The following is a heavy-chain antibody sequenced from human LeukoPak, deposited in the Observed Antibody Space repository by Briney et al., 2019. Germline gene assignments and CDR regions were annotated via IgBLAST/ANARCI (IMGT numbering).Heavy chain of an antibody. D-gene: IGHD1-26*01. V-gene: IGHV4-34*01. CDR2: INHSGST. J-gene: IGHJ4*02. CDR3: ARKGYSGSYGTNY. Sequence: SETLSLTCAVYGGSFGGYYWSWIRQPPGKGLEWIGEINHSGSTNYNPSLKSRVTISVDTFKNQFSLKLSSVTAADTAVYYCARKGYSGSYGTNYWGQGTLVTVSS. CDR1: GGSFGGYY.